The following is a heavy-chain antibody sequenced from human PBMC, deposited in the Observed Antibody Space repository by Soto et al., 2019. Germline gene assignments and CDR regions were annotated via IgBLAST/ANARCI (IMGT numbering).Heavy chain of an antibody. J-gene: IGHJ4*02. CDR2: IYGGGTT. V-gene: IGHV3-53*01. Sequence: EVQLVASGGGLIQPGGSLRLSCAASWFAVNADYMSWVRQAPGKGLEWVSIIYGGGTTYYSDSVKGRFTISGDNPKNTGWRQMNSLRAEDTARYDGGRTSSYWGQGTRVSVAS. CDR3: GRTSSY. D-gene: IGHD2-2*01. CDR1: WFAVNADY.